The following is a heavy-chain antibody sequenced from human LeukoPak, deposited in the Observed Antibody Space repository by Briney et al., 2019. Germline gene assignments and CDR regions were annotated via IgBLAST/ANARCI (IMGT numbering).Heavy chain of an antibody. CDR1: GVSISTGEW. CDR3: GKTDIYFNPIDY. CDR2: IHRDGRT. V-gene: IGHV4-4*02. Sequence: PSETLSLTCTVSGVSISTGEWWIWVRQPPGQGLEWIGEIHRDGRTRYNPSLTSRVTMSMDYSKNQFSLNVWFVTAADTAIYYCGKTDIYFNPIDYWGPGSLVTVSS. D-gene: IGHD3-9*01. J-gene: IGHJ4*02.